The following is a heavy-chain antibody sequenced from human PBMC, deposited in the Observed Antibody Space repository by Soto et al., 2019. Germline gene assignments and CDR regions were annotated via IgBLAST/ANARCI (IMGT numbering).Heavy chain of an antibody. CDR1: GFSFSTYA. CDR3: AKARYASGSSYFDY. J-gene: IGHJ4*02. D-gene: IGHD3-10*01. Sequence: GGSLRLSCAASGFSFSTYAMTWARQAPGKGLEWVSDITSSGGSTYYADSVKGRFTISRDNSKSMLFLQMNSLRAEDTAIYYCAKARYASGSSYFDYWGQGTLVTVSS. V-gene: IGHV3-23*01. CDR2: ITSSGGST.